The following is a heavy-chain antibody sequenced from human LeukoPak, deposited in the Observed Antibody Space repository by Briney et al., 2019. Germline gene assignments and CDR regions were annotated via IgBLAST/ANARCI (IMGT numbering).Heavy chain of an antibody. CDR3: ARAVEMATMGVDY. D-gene: IGHD5-24*01. V-gene: IGHV4-39*01. CDR1: GGSISSSSYY. J-gene: IGHJ4*02. Sequence: PSETLSLTCTVSGGSISSSSYYWGWIRQPPGKGLEWIGSIYYSGSTYYNPSLKSRVTISVDTSKNQFSLKLSSVTAADTAVYYCARAVEMATMGVDYWGQGTLVTVSS. CDR2: IYYSGST.